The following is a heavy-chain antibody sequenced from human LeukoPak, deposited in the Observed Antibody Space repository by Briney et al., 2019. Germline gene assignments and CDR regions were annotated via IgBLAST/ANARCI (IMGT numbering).Heavy chain of an antibody. CDR1: GFTFSTYW. CDR2: ISPGGTER. V-gene: IGHV3-7*03. J-gene: IGHJ4*02. CDR3: VREDSYSSGWFGPDY. D-gene: IGHD6-19*01. Sequence: PGGSLRLSCAASGFTFSTYWMSWVRQAPGKGLGWVADISPGGTERYVDSVKGRFTISRDNAKNSLYLQMNSLKAEDTAVYYCVREDSYSSGWFGPDYWGQGTLVTVSS.